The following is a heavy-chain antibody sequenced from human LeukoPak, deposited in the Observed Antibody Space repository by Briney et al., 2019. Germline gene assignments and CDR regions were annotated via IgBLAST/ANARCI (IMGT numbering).Heavy chain of an antibody. D-gene: IGHD3-10*01. J-gene: IGHJ6*02. CDR1: RYTFSNDA. CDR2: INAGNGDT. CDR3: ARDPGSRSYWSNSGMDV. V-gene: IGHV1-3*01. Sequence: ASVNVSCKASRYTFSNDAMHWVRQAPGERLEWMGWINAGNGDTKYSQNFQGRVTITRDTSAGTTYMELSSLRTEDTAVYYCARDPGSRSYWSNSGMDVWGQGTTVTVSS.